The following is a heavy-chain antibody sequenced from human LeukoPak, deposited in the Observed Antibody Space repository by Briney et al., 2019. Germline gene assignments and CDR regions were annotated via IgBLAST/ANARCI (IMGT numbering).Heavy chain of an antibody. CDR1: GFTFSSYW. D-gene: IGHD6-6*01. V-gene: IGHV3-7*03. J-gene: IGHJ3*01. CDR3: ANEYSKGDV. CDR2: IKQDGSEK. Sequence: GGSLRLSCAASGFTFSSYWVSWVRQAPGKGLEWVANIKQDGSEKYYVDSVKGRFTISRDNSKNTLYLQMNSLRVEDAAVYYCANEYSKGDVWGQGTMVTVSS.